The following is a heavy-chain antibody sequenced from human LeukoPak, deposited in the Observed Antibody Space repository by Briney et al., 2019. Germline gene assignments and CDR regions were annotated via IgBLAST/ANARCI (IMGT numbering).Heavy chain of an antibody. CDR2: ISGSGSST. CDR1: GLIFSSYA. Sequence: PGGTLRLSCEASGLIFSSYAMSWVRQAPGKGLEWVSAISGSGSSTYYADSVKGRFTISRDNSKNTLYLQMNSLRAEDTAVYYCTKALGSGSYYKLDYWGQGTLVTVSS. V-gene: IGHV3-23*01. CDR3: TKALGSGSYYKLDY. D-gene: IGHD3-10*01. J-gene: IGHJ4*02.